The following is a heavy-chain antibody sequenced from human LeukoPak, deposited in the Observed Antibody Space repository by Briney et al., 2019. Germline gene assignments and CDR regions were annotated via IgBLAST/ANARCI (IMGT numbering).Heavy chain of an antibody. D-gene: IGHD1-1*01. CDR3: AQASWVSNADAVL. Sequence: PSETLSLTCIVPGGSISSSSYYWAWIRQSPGKGLEWIGTFSSGGSAYYNPSLTSRVSISKDTSDNQFSLRLYSVTAADTAVYYCAQASWVSNADAVLWGQGAVVTVSS. V-gene: IGHV4-39*07. CDR1: GGSISSSSYY. CDR2: FSSGGSA. J-gene: IGHJ4*02.